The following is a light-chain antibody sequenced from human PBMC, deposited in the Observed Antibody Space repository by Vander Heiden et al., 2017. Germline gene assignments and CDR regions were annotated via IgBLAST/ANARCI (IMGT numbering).Light chain of an antibody. Sequence: SYVLTQPPSVSVAPGKAATITWGGNKIGSKSVHWYQQKTGQAPILVVHDDSDRPPGIPERFSASNSGNTATLTISSVGAGDEADYFCQVGDTVRDHFVFGGGTKLTVL. J-gene: IGLJ1*01. CDR2: DDS. CDR3: QVGDTVRDHFV. CDR1: KIGSKS. V-gene: IGLV3-21*03.